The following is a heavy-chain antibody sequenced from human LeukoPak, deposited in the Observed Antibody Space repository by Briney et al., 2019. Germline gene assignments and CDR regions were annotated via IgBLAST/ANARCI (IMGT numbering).Heavy chain of an antibody. CDR3: ARHTFSVGRLGAFSNWFDP. V-gene: IGHV4-4*02. CDR2: IYHSGST. J-gene: IGHJ5*02. D-gene: IGHD3-16*01. CDR1: GGSISSSNW. Sequence: SGTLSLTCAVSGGSISSSNWWSWIRQPPGKGLEWIGEIYHSGSTNYNPSLKSRVTISVDTSKNQFSVRLRSVTAADTAVYSCARHTFSVGRLGAFSNWFDPWGQGTLVTVSS.